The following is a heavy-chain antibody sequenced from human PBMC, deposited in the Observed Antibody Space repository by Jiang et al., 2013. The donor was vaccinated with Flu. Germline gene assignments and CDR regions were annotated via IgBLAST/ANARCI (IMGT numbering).Heavy chain of an antibody. J-gene: IGHJ6*02. CDR2: ILYDGTKT. Sequence: KGLEWVAVILYDGTKTYYADSVKGRFTISRDNSKNTLYLQMNSLRAEDTAVYYCARSILDTAMATYYYYGMDVWGQGTTVTVSS. V-gene: IGHV3-30-3*01. CDR3: ARSILDTAMATYYYYGMDV. D-gene: IGHD5-18*01.